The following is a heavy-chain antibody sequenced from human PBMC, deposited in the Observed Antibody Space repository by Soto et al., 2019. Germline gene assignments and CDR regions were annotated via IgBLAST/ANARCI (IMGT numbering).Heavy chain of an antibody. Sequence: GGSLRLSCAASGFTFSSYAMSWVRQAPGKGLEWVSAISGSGGSTYYADSVKGRFTISRDNSKNTLYLQMNSLRAEDTAVYYCAKDLPCGGDCYSPLGAFDIWGQGTMVTVSS. J-gene: IGHJ3*02. CDR3: AKDLPCGGDCYSPLGAFDI. CDR2: ISGSGGST. V-gene: IGHV3-23*01. CDR1: GFTFSSYA. D-gene: IGHD2-21*02.